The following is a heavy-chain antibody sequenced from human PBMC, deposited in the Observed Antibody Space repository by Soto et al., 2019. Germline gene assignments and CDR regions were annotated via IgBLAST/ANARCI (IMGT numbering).Heavy chain of an antibody. CDR2: ISSSSSTI. CDR3: ARGDSGASSFVTIFGVVIPAHDAFDI. D-gene: IGHD3-3*01. Sequence: LRLSCAASGFTFSSYSMNWVRQAPGKGLEWVSYISSSSSTIYYADSVKGRFTISRDNAKNSLYLQMNSLRDEDTAVYYCARGDSGASSFVTIFGVVIPAHDAFDIWGQGTMVTVSS. J-gene: IGHJ3*02. V-gene: IGHV3-48*02. CDR1: GFTFSSYS.